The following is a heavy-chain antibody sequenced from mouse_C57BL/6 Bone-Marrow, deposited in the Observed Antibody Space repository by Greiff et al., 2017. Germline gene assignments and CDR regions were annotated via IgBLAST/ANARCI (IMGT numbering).Heavy chain of an antibody. CDR2: IYPRSGNT. D-gene: IGHD1-1*01. CDR3: ARCITTVVATPYYYAMDY. V-gene: IGHV1-81*01. Sequence: VQLVESGAELARPGASVKLSCKASGYTFTSYGISWVKQRTGQGLEWIGEIYPRSGNTYYNEKFKGKATLTADKSSSTAYMELRSLTSEDSAVYFCARCITTVVATPYYYAMDYWGQGTSVTVSS. J-gene: IGHJ4*01. CDR1: GYTFTSYG.